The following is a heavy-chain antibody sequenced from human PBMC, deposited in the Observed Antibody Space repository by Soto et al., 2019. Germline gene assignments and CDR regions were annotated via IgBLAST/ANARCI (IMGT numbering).Heavy chain of an antibody. CDR3: ARDLSGDYYDSSGYELDY. Sequence: QVQLVQSGAEVKKPGSSVKVSCKASGGTFSSYAISWVRQAPGQGLEWMGGIIPIFGTANYAQKFQGRVTITADESQSTAYMELSSLRSEDTAVYYCARDLSGDYYDSSGYELDYWGQGTLVTVSS. D-gene: IGHD3-22*01. V-gene: IGHV1-69*12. CDR2: IIPIFGTA. CDR1: GGTFSSYA. J-gene: IGHJ4*02.